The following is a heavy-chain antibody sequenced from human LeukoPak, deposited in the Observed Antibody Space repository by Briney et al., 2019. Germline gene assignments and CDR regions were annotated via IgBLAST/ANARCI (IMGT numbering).Heavy chain of an antibody. CDR3: ARDSGDGYPYYFDY. J-gene: IGHJ4*02. D-gene: IGHD2-21*02. V-gene: IGHV4-59*01. CDR2: IYYSGST. Sequence: PSETLSLTCTVSGGSISSYYWSWIRQPPGKGLEWIGYIYYSGSTNYNPSLKSRVTISVDTSKNQFPLKLSSVTAADTAVYYCARDSGDGYPYYFDYWGQGTLVTVSS. CDR1: GGSISSYY.